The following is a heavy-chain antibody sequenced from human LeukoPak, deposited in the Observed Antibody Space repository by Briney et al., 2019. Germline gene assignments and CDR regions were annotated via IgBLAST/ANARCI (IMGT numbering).Heavy chain of an antibody. CDR1: GFTFSSYA. Sequence: PGGSLRLSCAASGFTFSSYAMSWVRQAPGKGLEWVSAISGSGGSTYYADSVKGRFTTSRDNSKNTVYLQMNSLRAEDTAVYYCVKVGNFYDPYYMDVWGKGTTVTISS. V-gene: IGHV3-23*01. CDR3: VKVGNFYDPYYMDV. CDR2: ISGSGGST. J-gene: IGHJ6*03. D-gene: IGHD2/OR15-2a*01.